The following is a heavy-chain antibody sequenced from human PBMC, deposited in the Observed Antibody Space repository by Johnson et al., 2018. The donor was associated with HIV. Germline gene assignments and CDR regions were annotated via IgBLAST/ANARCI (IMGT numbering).Heavy chain of an antibody. CDR2: ISGSGGST. J-gene: IGHJ3*02. Sequence: VQLVESGGGLVQPGGSLRLSCAASGFTFSSYAMSWVRQAPGKGLEWVSAISGSGGSTYYADSVKGRFTISRDKSKNTLYLQMNSLRAEDTAVYYCAKGMYYYDSSGYYLDAFDIWGQGTMVTVSS. V-gene: IGHV3-23*04. CDR3: AKGMYYYDSSGYYLDAFDI. CDR1: GFTFSSYA. D-gene: IGHD3-22*01.